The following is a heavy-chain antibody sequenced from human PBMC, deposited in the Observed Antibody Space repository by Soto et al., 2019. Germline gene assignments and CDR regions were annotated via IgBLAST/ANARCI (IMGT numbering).Heavy chain of an antibody. CDR3: ARVGSRYYGSGSPTAFDI. CDR1: GGSISSYY. J-gene: IGHJ3*02. D-gene: IGHD3-10*01. CDR2: IYYSVST. Sequence: SETLSLTCTVSGGSISSYYWSWIRQPPGKGLEWIGYIYYSVSTNYNPSLKSRVTISVDTSKNQFSLKLSSVTAADTAVYYCARVGSRYYGSGSPTAFDIWGQVTTVTVS. V-gene: IGHV4-59*01.